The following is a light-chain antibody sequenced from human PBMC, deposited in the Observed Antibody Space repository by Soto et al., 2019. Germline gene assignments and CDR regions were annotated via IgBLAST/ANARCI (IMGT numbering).Light chain of an antibody. Sequence: EIVLTQSTGTLSLSPGESATLSCRASQSVSANYLAWYQQKPGQAPRLLIYGASSRATGIPDRFSGSGSETDFTLTISRLEPEDFAVYYCQQYGSSPFTFGQGTKLEIK. CDR3: QQYGSSPFT. CDR2: GAS. CDR1: QSVSANY. V-gene: IGKV3-20*01. J-gene: IGKJ2*01.